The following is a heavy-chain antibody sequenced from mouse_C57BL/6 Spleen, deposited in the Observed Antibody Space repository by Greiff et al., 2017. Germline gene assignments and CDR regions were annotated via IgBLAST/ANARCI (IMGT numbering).Heavy chain of an antibody. CDR2: INPNNGGT. J-gene: IGHJ2*01. V-gene: IGHV1-26*01. D-gene: IGHD1-1*01. CDR3: APYYYGSSYVDY. Sequence: EVQLQQSGPELVKPGASVKISCKASGYTFTDYYMNWVKQSHGKSLEWIGDINPNNGGTSYNQKFKGKATLTVDTSSSTAYMQLPSLTSEDSAVYYCAPYYYGSSYVDYWGQGTTLTVSS. CDR1: GYTFTDYY.